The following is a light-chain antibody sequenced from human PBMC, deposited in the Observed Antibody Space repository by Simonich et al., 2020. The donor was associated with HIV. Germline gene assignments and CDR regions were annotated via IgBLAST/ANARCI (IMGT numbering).Light chain of an antibody. CDR2: DAS. CDR1: QSDSSY. J-gene: IGKJ4*01. Sequence: EIVLTQSPATLSLSPGERATLSCRASQSDSSYLAWYQQKPGQAPRLLIYDASNRATGIPARFSGSGSGTDFTLTISSLQPEDFATYYCQQLNSYTVTFGGGTKVEIK. V-gene: IGKV3-11*01. CDR3: QQLNSYTVT.